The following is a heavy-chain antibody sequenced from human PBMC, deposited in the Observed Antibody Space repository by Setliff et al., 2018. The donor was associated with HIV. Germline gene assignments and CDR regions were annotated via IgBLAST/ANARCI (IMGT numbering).Heavy chain of an antibody. CDR1: GFKFDAFS. Sequence: KPGGSLRLSCAASGFKFDAFSMAWVRQAPGKGLEYVSAISHSGIYIQYDDSVKGRFTVSRDNAMNSLYLQMSSLRAEDTAIYYCARVDREVIGDFCYMGVWGKGTTVTVSS. J-gene: IGHJ6*03. CDR3: ARVDREVIGDFCYMGV. D-gene: IGHD3-10*01. V-gene: IGHV3-21*01. CDR2: ISHSGIYI.